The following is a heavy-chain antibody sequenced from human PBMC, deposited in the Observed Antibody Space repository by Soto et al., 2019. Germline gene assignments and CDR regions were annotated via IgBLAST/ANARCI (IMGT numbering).Heavy chain of an antibody. D-gene: IGHD3-16*02. CDR1: GYTYTSYD. V-gene: IGHV1-8*01. J-gene: IGHJ3*02. CDR3: ARGHYVWGSYRLVGFDI. CDR2: MNPNSGNT. Sequence: QVQLVQSGAEVKKPGASVKVSCKASGYTYTSYDINRVRQATGQGLEWMGWMNPNSGNTGYAQKFQGRVTMTRNTSISTAYMELSSLRSEDTAVYYCARGHYVWGSYRLVGFDIWGQGTMVTVSS.